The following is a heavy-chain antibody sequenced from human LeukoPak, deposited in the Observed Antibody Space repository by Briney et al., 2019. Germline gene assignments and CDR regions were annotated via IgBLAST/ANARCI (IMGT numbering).Heavy chain of an antibody. CDR2: ITWDGGYT. CDR1: GFTFDDYA. V-gene: IGHV3-43D*03. CDR3: ARDRSMTHFDY. J-gene: IGHJ4*02. Sequence: GGSLRLSCAASGFTFDDYAMHWVRHAPGKGLEWLSLITWDGGYTYYADSVKGRFTISRDNSKNSLYLQMNSLRAEDTALYYCARDRSMTHFDYWGQGTLVTVSS.